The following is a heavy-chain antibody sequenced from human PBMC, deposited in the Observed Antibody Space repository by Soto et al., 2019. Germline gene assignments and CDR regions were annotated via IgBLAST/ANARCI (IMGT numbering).Heavy chain of an antibody. Sequence: SVKVSCKASGGTFSSYAISWVRQAPGQGLEWMGGIIPIFGTANYAQKFQGRVTITADESTSTAYMELSSLRSEDTAVYYCERAKSNPQQWLLVRRSFREHYYYGMDVWGQGTTLTV. D-gene: IGHD6-19*01. CDR2: IIPIFGTA. CDR1: GGTFSSYA. J-gene: IGHJ6*02. CDR3: ERAKSNPQQWLLVRRSFREHYYYGMDV. V-gene: IGHV1-69*13.